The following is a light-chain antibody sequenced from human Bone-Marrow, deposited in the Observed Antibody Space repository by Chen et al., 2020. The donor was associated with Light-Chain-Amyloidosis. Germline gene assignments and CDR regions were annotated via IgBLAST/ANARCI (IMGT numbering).Light chain of an antibody. Sequence: SYELTQPPSVSVSPGQTARITCSGDDLPTKYAYWYQQKPGQAPVLVTHRDTERPSGISERFSGSGSGTTATLTISGVQAEDEADYHCQSADSSGTYEVIFGGGTKLTVL. CDR3: QSADSSGTYEVI. V-gene: IGLV3-25*03. CDR2: RDT. J-gene: IGLJ2*01. CDR1: DLPTKY.